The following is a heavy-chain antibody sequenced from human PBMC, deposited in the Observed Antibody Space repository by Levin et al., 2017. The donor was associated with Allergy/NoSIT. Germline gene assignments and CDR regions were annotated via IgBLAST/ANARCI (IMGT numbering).Heavy chain of an antibody. CDR2: IDPSDSYT. CDR1: GYSFTSYW. V-gene: IGHV5-10-1*01. D-gene: IGHD4-17*01. Sequence: GESLKISCKGSGYSFTSYWISWVRQMPGKGLEWMGRIDPSDSYTNYSPSFQGHVTISADKSISTAYLQWSSLKASDTAMYYCARHGRLMTTVSQSLDYWGQGTLVTVSS. CDR3: ARHGRLMTTVSQSLDY. J-gene: IGHJ4*02.